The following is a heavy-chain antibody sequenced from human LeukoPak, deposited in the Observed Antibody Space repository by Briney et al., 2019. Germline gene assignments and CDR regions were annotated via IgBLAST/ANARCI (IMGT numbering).Heavy chain of an antibody. D-gene: IGHD2/OR15-2a*01. CDR2: ISNTGYSK. J-gene: IGHJ4*02. CDR3: AREEYGRYNFDY. Sequence: PGGSLRLSCASPGSTLSDYYVNWIRQAPGKGLEWVSRISNTGYSKYYADSVKGRFTISRDNVKDSVSLQMNSLRVADSGMYYCAREEYGRYNFDYWGQGILVTVSS. V-gene: IGHV3-11*01. CDR1: GSTLSDYY.